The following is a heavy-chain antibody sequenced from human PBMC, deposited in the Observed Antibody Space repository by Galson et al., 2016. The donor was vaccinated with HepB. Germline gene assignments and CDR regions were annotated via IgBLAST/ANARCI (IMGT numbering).Heavy chain of an antibody. V-gene: IGHV3-7*03. D-gene: IGHD3-10*02. CDR2: IRQDGSEK. Sequence: SLRLSCAASGFTFTNFWMSWVRQAPGKGLEWVANIRQDGSEKFYVDSVKGRFTISRDNAENSVYLQINSLSAEDTALYYCARGQINYVDWGQGTLVTVSS. CDR3: ARGQINYVD. J-gene: IGHJ4*02. CDR1: GFTFTNFW.